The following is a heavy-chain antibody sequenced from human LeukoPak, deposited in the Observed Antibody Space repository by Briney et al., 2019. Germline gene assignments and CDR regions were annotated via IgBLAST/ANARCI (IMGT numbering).Heavy chain of an antibody. CDR1: GFTFSSYD. Sequence: GGSLRLSCAASGFTFSSYDMSWVRQAPGKGPEWVSAVSGSDGSTYYADSVKGRFTISRDNSKNTLSLQMNSLRAEDTAVYYCAKSEVSSGPPIDYWGQGTLVTVSS. CDR3: AKSEVSSGPPIDY. D-gene: IGHD3-22*01. V-gene: IGHV3-23*01. CDR2: VSGSDGST. J-gene: IGHJ4*02.